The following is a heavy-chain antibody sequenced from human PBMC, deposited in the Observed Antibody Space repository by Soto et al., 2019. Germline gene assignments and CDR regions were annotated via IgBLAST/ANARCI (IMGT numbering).Heavy chain of an antibody. D-gene: IGHD6-6*01. V-gene: IGHV3-23*01. Sequence: EVQLLESGGGLVQPGVSLRLSCAASGFTFSSYAMSWVRKAPGKGLEWVSVISGSDDSTYYADSVKGRFTISRDNSKNTLYLQMNSLRAEDTAVYYCAKRSSSTTFDYWSQGNLVTVSS. CDR1: GFTFSSYA. J-gene: IGHJ4*02. CDR2: ISGSDDST. CDR3: AKRSSSTTFDY.